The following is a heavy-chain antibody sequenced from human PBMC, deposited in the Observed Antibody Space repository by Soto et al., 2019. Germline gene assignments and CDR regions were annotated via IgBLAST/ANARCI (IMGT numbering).Heavy chain of an antibody. CDR3: AKEDNYYDSSGYYLEYFHH. J-gene: IGHJ1*01. CDR1: GFTFSSYS. D-gene: IGHD3-22*01. V-gene: IGHV3-48*04. Sequence: GGSLRLSCAASGFTFSSYSMNWVRQAPGKGLEWVSYISSSSSTIYYADSVKGRFTISRDNAKNSLYLQMNSLRAEDTALYYCAKEDNYYDSSGYYLEYFHHWGQGTLVTVSS. CDR2: ISSSSSTI.